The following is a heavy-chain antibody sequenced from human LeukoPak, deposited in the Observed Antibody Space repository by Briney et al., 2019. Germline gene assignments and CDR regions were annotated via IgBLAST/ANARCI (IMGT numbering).Heavy chain of an antibody. CDR3: ARGRMWAAPEKAY. Sequence: SETLSLTCTVSGGSISSGSYYWSWIRQPAGKGLEWIGRIYTSGSTNYNPSLKSRVTISVDTSKNQFSLKLSSVTAADTAVYYCARGRMWAAPEKAYWGQGTLVTVSS. J-gene: IGHJ4*02. V-gene: IGHV4-61*02. D-gene: IGHD6-13*01. CDR2: IYTSGST. CDR1: GGSISSGSYY.